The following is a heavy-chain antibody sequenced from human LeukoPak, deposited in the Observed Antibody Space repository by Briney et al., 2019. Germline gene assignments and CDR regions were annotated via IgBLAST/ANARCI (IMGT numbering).Heavy chain of an antibody. Sequence: SQTLSLTCAISGDSVSSNSAAWHWLRQSPSRGLEWLGRTYYRSRWYNDYAVSVKSRIAIDPDTSKNQFSLQLNSVTPEDTAVYYCARDRWSYYFDYWGQGALVTVSS. V-gene: IGHV6-1*01. CDR1: GDSVSSNSAA. D-gene: IGHD6-13*01. CDR3: ARDRWSYYFDY. CDR2: TYYRSRWYN. J-gene: IGHJ4*02.